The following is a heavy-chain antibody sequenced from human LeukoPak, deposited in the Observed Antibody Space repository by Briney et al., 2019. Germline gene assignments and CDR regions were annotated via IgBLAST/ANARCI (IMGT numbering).Heavy chain of an antibody. D-gene: IGHD5-18*01. Sequence: GGSLRLSCAASGFTFSSYGMSWVRQAPGKGLEWVSAISGSGGSTYYADSVKGRFTISRDNAKNSLYLQMNSLRAEDTAVYYCAREVDTAMNYDYWGQGTLVTVSS. J-gene: IGHJ4*02. CDR1: GFTFSSYG. CDR2: ISGSGGST. V-gene: IGHV3-23*01. CDR3: AREVDTAMNYDY.